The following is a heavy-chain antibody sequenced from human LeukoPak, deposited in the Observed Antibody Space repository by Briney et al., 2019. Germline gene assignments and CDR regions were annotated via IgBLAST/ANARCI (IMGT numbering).Heavy chain of an antibody. J-gene: IGHJ4*02. V-gene: IGHV3-15*07. CDR1: GLTVSNVW. D-gene: IGHD3-22*01. Sequence: GGSLRLSCAVSGLTVSNVWMNWVRQAPGRGLEWVGRIKSKKDGGTTEFAAPVRGRFTISRDDSQNTLYLQMNSLTSDDTAVYYCTQGSGFYYDYWGQGTLVTVSS. CDR2: IKSKKDGGTT. CDR3: TQGSGFYYDY.